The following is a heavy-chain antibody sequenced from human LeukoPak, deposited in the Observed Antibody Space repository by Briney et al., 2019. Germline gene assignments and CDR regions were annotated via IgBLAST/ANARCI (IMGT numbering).Heavy chain of an antibody. CDR2: LSSSGGST. CDR1: GFTFSNYG. J-gene: IGHJ4*02. V-gene: IGHV3-23*01. Sequence: GGSLRLSCAASGFTFSNYGMNWVRQAPGKGLEWVSALSSSGGSTYYADSVKGRFTISRDNSKNTLYLQMNNLRAEDTAVYYCAPRVVGSAPFDYWGQGTLVTVSS. D-gene: IGHD2-15*01. CDR3: APRVVGSAPFDY.